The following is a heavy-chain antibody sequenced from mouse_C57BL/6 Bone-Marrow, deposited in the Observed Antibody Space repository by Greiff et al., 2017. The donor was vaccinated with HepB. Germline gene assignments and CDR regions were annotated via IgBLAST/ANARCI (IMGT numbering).Heavy chain of an antibody. CDR2: ISSGGDYI. Sequence: EVNLVESGEGLVKPGGSLKLSCAASGFTFSSYAMSWVRQTPEKRLEWVAYISSGGDYIYYADTVKGRFTISRDNARNTLYLQMSSLKSEDTAMYYCTREGITTTGYFDVWGTETTVTVSS. CDR3: TREGITTTGYFDV. J-gene: IGHJ1*03. V-gene: IGHV5-9-1*02. D-gene: IGHD1-1*01. CDR1: GFTFSSYA.